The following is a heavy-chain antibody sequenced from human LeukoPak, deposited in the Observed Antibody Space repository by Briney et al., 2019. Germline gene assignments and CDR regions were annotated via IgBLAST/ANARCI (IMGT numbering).Heavy chain of an antibody. CDR2: IYYSGST. V-gene: IGHV4-59*01. D-gene: IGHD3-22*01. Sequence: KPSETLSLTCTVSGGSISSYYWSWIRQPPGKGLEWIGYIYYSGSTNYNPSLKSRVTISVDTSKNQFSLKLSSVTAADTAVYYCARATYDSSGYYWYYWGQGTLVTVSS. J-gene: IGHJ4*02. CDR1: GGSISSYY. CDR3: ARATYDSSGYYWYY.